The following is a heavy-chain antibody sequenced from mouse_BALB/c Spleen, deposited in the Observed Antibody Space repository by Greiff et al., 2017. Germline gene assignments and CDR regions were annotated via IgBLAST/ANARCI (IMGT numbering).Heavy chain of an antibody. V-gene: IGHV1S22*01. Sequence: LQQPGSELVRPGASVTLSCKASGYTFTSYWMHWVKQRPGQGLEWIGNIYPGSGSTNYDEKFKSKATLTVDTSSSTAYMQLSSLTSEDSAVYYCTKRGWYFDVWGAGTTVTVSS. CDR2: IYPGSGST. J-gene: IGHJ1*01. CDR3: TKRGWYFDV. CDR1: GYTFTSYW.